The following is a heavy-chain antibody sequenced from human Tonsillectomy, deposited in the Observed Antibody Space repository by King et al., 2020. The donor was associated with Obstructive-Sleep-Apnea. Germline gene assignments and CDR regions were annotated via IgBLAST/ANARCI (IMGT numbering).Heavy chain of an antibody. CDR2: ISAYNGNT. CDR1: GYTFTSYG. J-gene: IGHJ6*02. D-gene: IGHD6-6*01. V-gene: IGHV1-18*04. Sequence: QLVQSGAEVKKPGASVKVSCQASGYTFTSYGIRWVRQAPGQGLEWMGWISAYNGNTNYAQKLQGRVTMTTDTSTSTAYMELRSLRSDDTAVYYCARVGAARRYYYYGMDVWGQGTTVTVSS. CDR3: ARVGAARRYYYYGMDV.